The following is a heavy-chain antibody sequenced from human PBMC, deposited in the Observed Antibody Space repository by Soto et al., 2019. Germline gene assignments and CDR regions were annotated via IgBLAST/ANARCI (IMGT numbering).Heavy chain of an antibody. J-gene: IGHJ4*02. CDR1: GFTFSDYY. D-gene: IGHD1-1*01. CDR3: ARWDGETGTGPFDY. Sequence: GGSLRLSCAASGFTFSDYYMSWIRQAPGKGLEWVSYISSSSSYTNYADSVKGRFTISRDNAKNSLYLQMNSLRAEDTAVYYCARWDGETGTGPFDYWGQGTLVTVSS. CDR2: ISSSSSYT. V-gene: IGHV3-11*06.